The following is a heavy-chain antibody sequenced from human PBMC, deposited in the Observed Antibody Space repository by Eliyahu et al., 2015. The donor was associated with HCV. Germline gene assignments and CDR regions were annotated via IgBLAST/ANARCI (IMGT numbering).Heavy chain of an antibody. CDR2: IYSGGTT. J-gene: IGHJ4*02. D-gene: IGHD1-26*01. CDR1: GFTVSGNY. Sequence: EVQLVESGGGLVQPGGSLRLSCAASGFTVSGNYMTLGPSASGEGVGGGSVIYSGGTTFYADSVKGRFTISRDNSKNTLSLQMNSLRAEDTAVYYCARGGGSHSYDCWGQGTLVTVSS. V-gene: IGHV3-66*02. CDR3: ARGGGSHSYDC.